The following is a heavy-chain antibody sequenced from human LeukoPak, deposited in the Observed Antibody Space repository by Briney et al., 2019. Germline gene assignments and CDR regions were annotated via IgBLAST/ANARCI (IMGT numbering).Heavy chain of an antibody. Sequence: PSETLSLTCAVSGDSISSGNYWGWIRRPPGKGLEWIASMYHSGNTYYNPSLKSRVTISVDTSKNQFSLKLNSVTAADTAVYYCSTERSTSAVFDYWGQGTLVTVSS. CDR2: MYHSGNT. CDR3: STERSTSAVFDY. V-gene: IGHV4-38-2*02. D-gene: IGHD6-6*01. CDR1: GDSISSGNY. J-gene: IGHJ4*02.